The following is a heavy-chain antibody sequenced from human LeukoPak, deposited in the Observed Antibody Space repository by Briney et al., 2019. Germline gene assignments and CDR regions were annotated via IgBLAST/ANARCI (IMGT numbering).Heavy chain of an antibody. CDR3: AKNSNANIHAFDI. J-gene: IGHJ3*02. CDR2: IYYSGST. D-gene: IGHD4-11*01. V-gene: IGHV4-59*08. CDR1: GGSISSYN. Sequence: SETLSLTCTVSGGSISSYNWSWIRQPPGKGLEWIGYIYYSGSTNYNPSLKSRVTISVDTSKNQFSLKLSSVTAADTAVYYCAKNSNANIHAFDIWGQGTMVTVSS.